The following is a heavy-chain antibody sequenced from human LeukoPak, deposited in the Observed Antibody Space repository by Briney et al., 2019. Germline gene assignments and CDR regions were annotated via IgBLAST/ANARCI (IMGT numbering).Heavy chain of an antibody. D-gene: IGHD5-18*01. J-gene: IGHJ3*02. V-gene: IGHV3-9*01. CDR2: LSWNSGSI. CDR1: GFTFDYFA. Sequence: SLRLSCAASGFTFDYFAMLWVPPAPGKGLEWVSGLSWNSGSIGYADSVNGRFTISRDNAKNSLYLQMNSLRAEDTALYYCAILRTGTAMSLGAFDIWGQGTMVTVSS. CDR3: AILRTGTAMSLGAFDI.